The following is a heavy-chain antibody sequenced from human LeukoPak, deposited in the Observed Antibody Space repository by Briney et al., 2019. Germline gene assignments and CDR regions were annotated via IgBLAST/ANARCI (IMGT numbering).Heavy chain of an antibody. CDR3: ASDSPLTTVTTFPYWYFDL. J-gene: IGHJ2*01. CDR1: GNSVSSTSAS. D-gene: IGHD4-17*01. Sequence: PSQTLSLTCAISGNSVSSTSASWNWIRQSPSRGLEWLGRTYHRTKWYDDYAISVKSRMTINADTSKNQFSLQLNSVTPEDTAVYYCASDSPLTTVTTFPYWYFDLWGRGTLVTVSS. V-gene: IGHV6-1*01. CDR2: TYHRTKWYD.